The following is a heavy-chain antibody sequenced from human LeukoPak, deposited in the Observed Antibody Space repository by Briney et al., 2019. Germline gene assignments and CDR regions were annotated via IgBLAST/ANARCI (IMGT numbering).Heavy chain of an antibody. V-gene: IGHV3-21*01. Sequence: GGSLRLSCAASGFTFSSYSMNCVREAPGKGLEWGSSISSSSSYIYYADSVKGRFTISRDNAKNSLYLQMNSLRAEDTAVYYCAREGSYGTFLDYWGQGTLVTVSS. J-gene: IGHJ4*02. CDR3: AREGSYGTFLDY. CDR1: GFTFSSYS. D-gene: IGHD1-26*01. CDR2: ISSSSSYI.